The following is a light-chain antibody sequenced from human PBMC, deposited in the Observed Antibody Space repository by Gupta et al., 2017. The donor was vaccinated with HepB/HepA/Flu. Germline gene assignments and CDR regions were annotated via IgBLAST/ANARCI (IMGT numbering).Light chain of an antibody. CDR2: DAS. CDR3: QQRSNWPS. V-gene: IGKV3-11*01. CDR1: QSVSSY. Sequence: EIVLTQSPATLSLSPGERATLSCRASQSVSSYLAWYQQKPGQAPRLLIYDASNRATGIPDRFSGSGSGTDFTLTSISLEPEDFAVYYCQQRSNWPSFGQGTKMEIK. J-gene: IGKJ2*03.